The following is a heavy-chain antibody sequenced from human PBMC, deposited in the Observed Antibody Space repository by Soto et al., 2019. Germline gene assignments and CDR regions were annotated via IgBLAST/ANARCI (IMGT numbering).Heavy chain of an antibody. CDR3: AKRDVPPSTSNAYFYDH. V-gene: IGHV3-23*01. CDR2: ISVSVGST. CDR1: GFPFAPST. Sequence: GGSLRLSCGVSGFPFAPSTMSWVRQAPGKGLEWVSTISVSVGSTYSADSVQGRFTVSSDISDNTLFLRMTSLTADDTAVYFCAKRDVPPSTSNAYFYDHWGRGILVTVSS. D-gene: IGHD2-21*02. J-gene: IGHJ4*02.